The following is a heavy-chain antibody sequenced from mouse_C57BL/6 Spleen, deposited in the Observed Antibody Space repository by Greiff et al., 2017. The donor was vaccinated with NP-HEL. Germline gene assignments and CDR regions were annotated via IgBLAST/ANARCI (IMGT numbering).Heavy chain of an antibody. Sequence: EVQLQESGTVLARPGASVKMSCKTSGYTFTSYWMHWVHQRPGKGLEWIGAIYPGNSDTSYNQKFKGKANLTADKSASTAYMELSSLRNEDYAVYYCTRSQLGRGGLAYWGQGTLVTVSA. J-gene: IGHJ3*01. V-gene: IGHV1-5*01. CDR3: TRSQLGRGGLAY. CDR2: IYPGNSDT. D-gene: IGHD4-1*02. CDR1: GYTFTSYW.